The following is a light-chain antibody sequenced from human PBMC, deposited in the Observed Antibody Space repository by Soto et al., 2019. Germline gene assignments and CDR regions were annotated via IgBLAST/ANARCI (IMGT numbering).Light chain of an antibody. Sequence: DIQMTQSPSTLSASVGHRVTITCRASQSISSWLAWYQQKPGKAPKLLIYDDSSLESVVPSRFSGSGSGTDFTRTISSLLPDDVATYYGQQYNSYSPTVGRGNKLVIK. CDR1: QSISSW. V-gene: IGKV1-5*01. CDR2: DDS. J-gene: IGKJ2*01. CDR3: QQYNSYSPT.